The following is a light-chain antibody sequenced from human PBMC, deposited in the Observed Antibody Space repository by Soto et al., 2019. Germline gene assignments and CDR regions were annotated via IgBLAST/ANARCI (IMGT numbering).Light chain of an antibody. V-gene: IGKV3-15*01. Sequence: EIVMTQSPATLSVSPGERATLSCRASQSGSSNLAWYQQQPGQAPRLLIYVASTRATGIPARFSGSGSGTEFTLPISSLQSEDFAVYYCPEYNNWHPYTFGQGTKLEIK. J-gene: IGKJ2*01. CDR3: PEYNNWHPYT. CDR2: VAS. CDR1: QSGSSN.